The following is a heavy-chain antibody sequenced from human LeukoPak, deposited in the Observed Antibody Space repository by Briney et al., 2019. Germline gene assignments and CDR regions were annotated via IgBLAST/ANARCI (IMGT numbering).Heavy chain of an antibody. J-gene: IGHJ5*02. Sequence: SETLSLTCTVSGGSTSSYYWSWIRQPPGKGLAWIGYIYYSGSTNYNPSLKSRVTISVDTSKNQFSLKLSSVTAADTAVYYCARAGYCSGGSCYPWRWFDPWGQGTLVTVSS. CDR2: IYYSGST. D-gene: IGHD2-15*01. V-gene: IGHV4-59*01. CDR3: ARAGYCSGGSCYPWRWFDP. CDR1: GGSTSSYY.